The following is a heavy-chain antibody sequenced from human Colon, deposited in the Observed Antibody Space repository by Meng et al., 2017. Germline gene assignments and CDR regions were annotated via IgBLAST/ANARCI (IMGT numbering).Heavy chain of an antibody. CDR1: GDSVSSNSAA. CDR3: ARDWGDVRGGFDF. J-gene: IGHJ4*02. CDR2: TYYRSKYYN. D-gene: IGHD3-10*02. Sequence: QVQLQQSGPGLVKPSQTLSLPCAISGDSVSSNSAAWNWIRQPPARGLEWLGRTYYRSKYYNDYALSVKSRITINPDTSKNQFSLQLNSVTPEDTAIYYCARDWGDVRGGFDFWGQGTLVTVSS. V-gene: IGHV6-1*01.